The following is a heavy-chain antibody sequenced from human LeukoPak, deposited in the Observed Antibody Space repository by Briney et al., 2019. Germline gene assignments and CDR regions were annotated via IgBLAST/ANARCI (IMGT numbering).Heavy chain of an antibody. V-gene: IGHV4-38-2*02. Sequence: KPSETLSLTCTVSGYSISSGYYWGWIRQPPGKGLEWIGNIYHSGSTYYNPSLKSRVTISVDTSKNQFSLKLSSVTAADTAVYYCARDLRGVGANYYYYYYMDVWGKGTTVTISS. D-gene: IGHD1-26*01. CDR2: IYHSGST. CDR1: GYSISSGYY. J-gene: IGHJ6*03. CDR3: ARDLRGVGANYYYYYYMDV.